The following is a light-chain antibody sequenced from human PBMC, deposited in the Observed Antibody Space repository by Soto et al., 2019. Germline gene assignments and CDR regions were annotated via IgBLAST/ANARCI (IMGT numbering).Light chain of an antibody. Sequence: YQQKPGEAPKLLIYAASNLQSGVPSRFSGCGSGTDFTLTITGLKPEDSATYHCHESSRLLVTIGGGTKVDIK. CDR3: HESSRLLVT. CDR2: AAS. J-gene: IGKJ4*01. V-gene: IGKV1-39*01.